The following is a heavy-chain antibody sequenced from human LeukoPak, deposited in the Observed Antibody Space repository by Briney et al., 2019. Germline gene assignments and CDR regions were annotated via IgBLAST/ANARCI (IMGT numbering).Heavy chain of an antibody. V-gene: IGHV4-39*01. Sequence: SETLSLTCTVSSDSISSYYWGWIRQPPGKGLEWIASFYYSANTYYNPSLKSRITISVDTSRNQFSLKLNSVTAADTAVYYCSRYGDRSNREFDYWGQGTLVTVSS. D-gene: IGHD2-21*02. CDR2: FYYSANT. J-gene: IGHJ4*02. CDR1: SDSISSYY. CDR3: SRYGDRSNREFDY.